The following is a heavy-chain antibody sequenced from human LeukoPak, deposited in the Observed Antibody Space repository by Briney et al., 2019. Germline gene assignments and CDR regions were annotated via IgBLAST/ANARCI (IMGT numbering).Heavy chain of an antibody. D-gene: IGHD6-13*01. Sequence: GGSLRLSCAASGFTFSSYGVHWVRQAPGKGLEWVAVISYDGSSKYYADSVKGRFTISRDNSKNTLYLQMNSLGGEGTAVYYCAKVGEQQLADYWGQGTLVTVSS. CDR3: AKVGEQQLADY. CDR2: ISYDGSSK. J-gene: IGHJ4*02. V-gene: IGHV3-30*18. CDR1: GFTFSSYG.